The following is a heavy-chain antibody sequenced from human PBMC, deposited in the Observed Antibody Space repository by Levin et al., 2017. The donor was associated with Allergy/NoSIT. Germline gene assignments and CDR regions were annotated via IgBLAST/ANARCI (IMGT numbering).Heavy chain of an antibody. CDR3: ARWLYSSGWYWFDP. CDR2: IKQDGSEK. CDR1: GFTFSSYW. V-gene: IGHV3-7*01. Sequence: GGSLRLSCAASGFTFSSYWMSWVRQAPGKGLEWVANIKQDGSEKYYVDSVKGRFTISRDNAKNSLYLQMNSLRAEDTAVYYCARWLYSSGWYWFDPWGQGTLVTVSS. D-gene: IGHD6-19*01. J-gene: IGHJ5*02.